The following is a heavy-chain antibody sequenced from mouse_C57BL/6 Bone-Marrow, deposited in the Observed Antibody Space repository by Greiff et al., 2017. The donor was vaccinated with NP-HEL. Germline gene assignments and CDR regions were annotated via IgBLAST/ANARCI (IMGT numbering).Heavy chain of an antibody. D-gene: IGHD2-5*01. CDR2: IDPSDSYT. J-gene: IGHJ1*03. CDR3: AREGVYYSNYVWYFDV. V-gene: IGHV1-69*01. CDR1: GYTFTSYW. Sequence: VQLQQPGAELVMPGASVKLSCKASGYTFTSYWMHWVKQRPGQGLEWIGEIDPSDSYTNYNPKFQGKSTLTVDKSSSTAYMQLSSLTSEDSAVYYCAREGVYYSNYVWYFDVWGTGTTVTVSS.